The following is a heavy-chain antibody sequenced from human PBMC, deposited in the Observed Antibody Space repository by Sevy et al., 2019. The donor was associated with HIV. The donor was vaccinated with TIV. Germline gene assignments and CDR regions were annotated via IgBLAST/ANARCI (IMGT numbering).Heavy chain of an antibody. V-gene: IGHV1-2*06. CDR3: AREPTVAWSTFGDY. CDR2: INPNSGGT. D-gene: IGHD6-19*01. CDR1: GYTFTAYY. J-gene: IGHJ4*02. Sequence: ASVKVSCKASGYTFTAYYMHWVRQAPGQGLEWMGRINPNSGGTNYVQKFQGRVTMTRDTSISTAYMELSRLRSDDTAVYYCAREPTVAWSTFGDYRGQGTLVTVSS.